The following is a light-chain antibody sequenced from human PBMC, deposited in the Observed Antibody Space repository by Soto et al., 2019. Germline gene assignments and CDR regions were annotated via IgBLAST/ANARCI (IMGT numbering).Light chain of an antibody. Sequence: EIVLTQSPATLSLSPGERATLSCRASQSVSSYLAWYQQKPGQAPRLLIYDASNRATGIPARFSGSGSGTDFTLTISSLEPEDFAVYYCQQRSNWPPTFGQGRKVDIK. CDR1: QSVSSY. V-gene: IGKV3-11*01. CDR2: DAS. J-gene: IGKJ1*01. CDR3: QQRSNWPPT.